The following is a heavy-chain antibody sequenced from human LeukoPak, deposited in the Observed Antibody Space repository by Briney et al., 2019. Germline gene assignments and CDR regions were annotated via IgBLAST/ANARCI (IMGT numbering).Heavy chain of an antibody. CDR2: INPDGTTI. D-gene: IGHD4/OR15-4a*01. V-gene: IGHV3-74*01. CDR3: PRFRAGAGDF. Sequence: GGSLRLSCAASGFTFRHYWMHWVRQVPGKGLVWVSRINPDGTTINYADSVRGRFAISRDNAKNTLHLEMNGLRADDTAVYYCPRFRAGAGDFWGQGTLVSVSS. J-gene: IGHJ4*02. CDR1: GFTFRHYW.